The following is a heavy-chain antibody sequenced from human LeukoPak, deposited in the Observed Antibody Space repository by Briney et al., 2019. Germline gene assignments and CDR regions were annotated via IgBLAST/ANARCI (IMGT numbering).Heavy chain of an antibody. D-gene: IGHD5-18*01. CDR1: GGTFSSYA. CDR2: MNPNSGNT. CDR3: ARGHIQLWPRTMPYNWFDP. Sequence: ASVKVSCKVSGGTFSSYAISWVRQATGQGLEWMGWMNPNSGNTAYAQKFQGRVTITRNTSISTAYMELSSLRSEDTAVYYCARGHIQLWPRTMPYNWFDPWGQGTLVTVSS. V-gene: IGHV1-8*03. J-gene: IGHJ5*02.